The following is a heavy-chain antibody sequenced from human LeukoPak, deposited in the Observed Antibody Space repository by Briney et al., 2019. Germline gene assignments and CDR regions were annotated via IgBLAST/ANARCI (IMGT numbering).Heavy chain of an antibody. J-gene: IGHJ4*01. CDR2: IFYGEST. CDR3: ARQLPTAAADARGYFDY. V-gene: IGHV4-39*01. Sequence: SETLSLTCSVSAGSISNGDYYWGWIRQAPGKGLEWIGCIFYGESTHYNPSLKSRATISVDTSNNQFSLKLTSVTAADAAIYYCARQLPTAAADARGYFDYWGQGTVVTVSS. CDR1: AGSISNGDYY. D-gene: IGHD6-25*01.